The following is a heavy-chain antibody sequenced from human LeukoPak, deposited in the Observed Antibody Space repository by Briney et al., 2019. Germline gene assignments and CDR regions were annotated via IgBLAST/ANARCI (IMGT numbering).Heavy chain of an antibody. V-gene: IGHV1-8*02. Sequence: ASVKVSCKASGYTFTTYGISWVRQAPGQGLEWMGWMNPNSGNTGYAQKFQGRVTMTRNTSISTAYMELSSLRSEDTAVYYCHFGCYYGMDVWGQGTTVTVSS. CDR2: MNPNSGNT. CDR3: HFGCYYGMDV. CDR1: GYTFTTYG. J-gene: IGHJ6*02. D-gene: IGHD3-10*01.